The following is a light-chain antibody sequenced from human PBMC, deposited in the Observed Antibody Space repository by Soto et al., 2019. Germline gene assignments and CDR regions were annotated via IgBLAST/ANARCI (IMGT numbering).Light chain of an antibody. CDR1: SSDVGGYNY. Sequence: QSVLTQPRSVSGSPGQSVAISCTGISSDVGGYNYVSWYQQHPGKAPKLLIYDVNRRPSGVPDRFSGSKSGNTASLTISGLQSEDEADYYCSSYADIYTYVFGTGTQLTVL. CDR3: SSYADIYTYV. CDR2: DVN. V-gene: IGLV2-11*01. J-gene: IGLJ1*01.